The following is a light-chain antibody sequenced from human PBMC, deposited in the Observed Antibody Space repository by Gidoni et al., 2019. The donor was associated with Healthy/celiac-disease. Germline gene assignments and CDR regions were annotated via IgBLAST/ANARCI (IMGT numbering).Light chain of an antibody. V-gene: IGLV1-40*01. CDR2: GNS. Sequence: ISCTGSSSNIGAGYDVHWYQQLPGTAPKLLIYGNSNRPSGVPDRFSGSKSGTSASLAITGLQAEDEADYYCQSYDSSLSGYWVFGGGTKLTVL. CDR1: SSNIGAGYD. J-gene: IGLJ3*02. CDR3: QSYDSSLSGYWV.